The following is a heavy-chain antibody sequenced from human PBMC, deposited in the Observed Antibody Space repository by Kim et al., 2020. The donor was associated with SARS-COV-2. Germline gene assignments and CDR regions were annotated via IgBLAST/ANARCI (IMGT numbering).Heavy chain of an antibody. J-gene: IGHJ6*02. CDR3: TIDVLAGGAVV. CDR1: GFSPNDHA. D-gene: IGHD2-21*01. Sequence: GGSLRLSCVASGFSPNDHAMHWVRQAPGKGLEWVSGIMWNKNGIDYAASVKGRFITSRDNARNSLYLQMNSLRPEATALYYCTIDVLAGGAVVWGPGTAV. CDR2: IMWNKNGI. V-gene: IGHV3-9*02.